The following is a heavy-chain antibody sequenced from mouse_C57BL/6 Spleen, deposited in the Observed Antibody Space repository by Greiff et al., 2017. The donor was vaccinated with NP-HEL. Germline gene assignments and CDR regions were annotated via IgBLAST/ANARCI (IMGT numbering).Heavy chain of an antibody. V-gene: IGHV1-15*01. CDR3: TRSLIYYYGSSPSTVNFDV. CDR1: GYTFTDYE. Sequence: VQLQQSGAELVRPGASVTLSCKASGYTFTDYEMHWVKQTPVHGLEWIGAIDPETGGTAYNQKFKGKAILTADKSSSTAYMELRSLTSEYSAVYYCTRSLIYYYGSSPSTVNFDVWGTGTTVTVSS. CDR2: IDPETGGT. J-gene: IGHJ1*03. D-gene: IGHD1-1*01.